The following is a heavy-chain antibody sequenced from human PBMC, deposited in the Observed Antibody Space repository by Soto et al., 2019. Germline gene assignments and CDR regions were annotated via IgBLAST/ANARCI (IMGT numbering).Heavy chain of an antibody. V-gene: IGHV3-15*07. D-gene: IGHD3-22*01. Sequence: GGSLRLSCSASGFTFSNAWMNWVRQAPGKGLEWVGRIKSKTDGGTTDYAAPVKGRFTISRDDSKNTLYLQMNSLKTEDTAVYYCTTDWGYVTMIVVVNIWGQGTLVTVSS. CDR1: GFTFSNAW. J-gene: IGHJ4*02. CDR2: IKSKTDGGTT. CDR3: TTDWGYVTMIVVVNI.